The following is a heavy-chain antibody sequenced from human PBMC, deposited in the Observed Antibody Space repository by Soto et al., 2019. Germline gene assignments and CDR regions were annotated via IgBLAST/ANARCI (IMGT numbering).Heavy chain of an antibody. D-gene: IGHD5-18*01. CDR2: ISYSGST. CDR1: GGSISSYY. J-gene: IGHJ4*02. V-gene: IGHV4-59*01. CDR3: ARASYGDDNFDY. Sequence: PSVTLSLTCTVSGGSISSYYWIWLRQPPGKGLEWIGYISYSGSTNYNPSLKSRVTISVDTSKNQFSLKLSSVTAADTAVYYCARASYGDDNFDYWGQGTLVTVSS.